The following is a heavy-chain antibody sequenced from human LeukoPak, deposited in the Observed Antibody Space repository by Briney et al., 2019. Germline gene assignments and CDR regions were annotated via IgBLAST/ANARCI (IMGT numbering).Heavy chain of an antibody. CDR3: ARAGDYGDCLDY. CDR2: INTSGGST. CDR1: GYTFTSYY. D-gene: IGHD4-17*01. J-gene: IGHJ4*02. Sequence: GASVKVSCKASGYTFTSYYMHWVRQAPGQGLERMGIINTSGGSTSYAQKFQSRVTMISDTSTSTVYMELSSFRSADTAVYYCARAGDYGDCLDYWGQGTLVTVSS. V-gene: IGHV1-46*03.